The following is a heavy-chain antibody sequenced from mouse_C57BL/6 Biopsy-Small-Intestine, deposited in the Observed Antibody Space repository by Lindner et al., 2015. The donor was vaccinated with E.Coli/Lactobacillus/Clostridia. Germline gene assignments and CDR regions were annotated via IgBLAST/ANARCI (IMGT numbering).Heavy chain of an antibody. V-gene: IGHV1-22*01. CDR1: GYTFTDYN. D-gene: IGHD2-2*01. CDR2: INPNNGGT. Sequence: VQLQESGPGLVKPGASVKMSCKASGYTFTDYNMHWVKQSHGKSLEWIGYINPNNGGTTYNQKFKGKATLTVNKSSRAAYMELRSLTSEDSAVYYCAPYGYDFDYWGQGTTLTVSS. CDR3: APYGYDFDY. J-gene: IGHJ2*01.